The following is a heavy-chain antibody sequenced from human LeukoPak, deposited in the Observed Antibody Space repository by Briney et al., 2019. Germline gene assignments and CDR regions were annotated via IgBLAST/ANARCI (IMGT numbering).Heavy chain of an antibody. CDR1: GYTFSGHY. Sequence: GASGKISCKASGYTFSGHYIHWVRQAPGQGLEWMGVMHPTGGSTNYAQRFEGRVTMTRDTSTSTVYMDLRSLTSEDTAVYYCARDDFDTAMVYNYFDPWGQGTLVTVSS. CDR3: ARDDFDTAMVYNYFDP. J-gene: IGHJ5*02. CDR2: MHPTGGST. V-gene: IGHV1-46*01. D-gene: IGHD5-18*01.